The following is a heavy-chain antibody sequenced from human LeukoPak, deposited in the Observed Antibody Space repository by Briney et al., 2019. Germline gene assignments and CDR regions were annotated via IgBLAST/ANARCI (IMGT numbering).Heavy chain of an antibody. CDR1: GFTVSSHW. Sequence: GGSLRLSCEVSGFTVSSHWMHWVRQAPGTGLVLVSRIDDDGSGITYADSVKGRFTISRDNAKNTLYLQMKSLRVEDTAVYYCARGSSNWYNAYDIWGQGTMVTVSS. V-gene: IGHV3-74*03. CDR3: ARGSSNWYNAYDI. D-gene: IGHD6-13*01. J-gene: IGHJ3*02. CDR2: IDDDGSGI.